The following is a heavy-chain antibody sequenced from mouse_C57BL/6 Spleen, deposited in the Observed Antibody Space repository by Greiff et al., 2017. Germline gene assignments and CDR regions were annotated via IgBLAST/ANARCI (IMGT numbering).Heavy chain of an antibody. J-gene: IGHJ4*01. V-gene: IGHV7-3*01. D-gene: IGHD1-1*01. CDR2: IRNKAKGYTT. Sequence: EVKLMESGGGLVQPGGSLSLSCAASGFTFTDYYMSWVRQPPGKALEWLGFIRNKAKGYTTEYSASVKGRFTISRDNSQSILYLQMNALRAEDSATYYCARSLYGSSYDAMDYWGKGTSVSVSS. CDR3: ARSLYGSSYDAMDY. CDR1: GFTFTDYY.